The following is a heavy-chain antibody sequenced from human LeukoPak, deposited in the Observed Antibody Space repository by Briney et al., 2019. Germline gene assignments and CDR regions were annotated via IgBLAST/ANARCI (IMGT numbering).Heavy chain of an antibody. J-gene: IGHJ3*02. Sequence: SEILSLTCTVSGGSISSSSYYWGWIRQSPGKGLEWFGSISDSGSTYYYPSLKSRVTISVDTSKNQFSLNLSSVTAADTAVYYCASSYCSGGSCYGTFDIWGQGTMVTVSS. CDR3: ASSYCSGGSCYGTFDI. CDR2: ISDSGST. CDR1: GGSISSSSYY. V-gene: IGHV4-39*01. D-gene: IGHD2-15*01.